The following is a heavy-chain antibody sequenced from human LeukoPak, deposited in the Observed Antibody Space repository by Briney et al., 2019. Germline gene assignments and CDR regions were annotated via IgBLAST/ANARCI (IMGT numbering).Heavy chain of an antibody. CDR3: AREELLWFGDPNWFDP. Sequence: GGSLRLSCAASGFTFSSYWMSWVRQAPGKGLEWVANIKQDGSEKYYVDSVKGRFTISRDNAKNSLYLQMNSLRAEDTAVYYCAREELLWFGDPNWFDPWGQGTLVTVSS. CDR1: GFTFSSYW. CDR2: IKQDGSEK. D-gene: IGHD3-10*01. J-gene: IGHJ5*02. V-gene: IGHV3-7*03.